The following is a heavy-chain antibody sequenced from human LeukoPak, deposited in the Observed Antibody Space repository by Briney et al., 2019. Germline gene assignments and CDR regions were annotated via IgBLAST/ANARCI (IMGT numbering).Heavy chain of an antibody. CDR3: ARAERRYYYDSSGYYFRSTEFDY. D-gene: IGHD3-22*01. V-gene: IGHV3-NL1*01. Sequence: GGSLRLSCAASGFTFSSYSMNWVRQAPGKGLEWVSAINGSASSTYYADSVKGRFTISRDNSKNTLYLQMNSLRAEDTAVYYCARAERRYYYDSSGYYFRSTEFDYWGQGTLVTVSS. CDR1: GFTFSSYS. J-gene: IGHJ4*02. CDR2: INGSASST.